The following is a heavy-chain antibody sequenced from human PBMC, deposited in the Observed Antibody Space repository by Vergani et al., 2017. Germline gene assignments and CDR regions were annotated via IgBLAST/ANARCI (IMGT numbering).Heavy chain of an antibody. CDR1: GFSLSTSGMR. V-gene: IGHV2-70*04. J-gene: IGHJ4*02. D-gene: IGHD7-27*01. CDR2: IDWDDDK. CDR3: ARSSNWGSTGFDY. Sequence: QVTLKESGPALVKPTQTLTLTCTFSGFSLSTSGMRVSWIRQPPGKALGWLARIDWDDDKFYSTSLKTRLTISKETTKNQVVLTMTNMDPVDTATYYCARSSNWGSTGFDYWGQGTLVTVSS.